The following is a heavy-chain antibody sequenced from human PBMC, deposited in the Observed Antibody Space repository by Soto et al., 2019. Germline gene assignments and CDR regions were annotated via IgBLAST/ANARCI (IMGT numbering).Heavy chain of an antibody. CDR1: GFTFSSYS. CDR2: ISSSSSTI. Sequence: EVQLVESGGGLVQPGGSLRLSCAASGFTFSSYSMNWVRQAPGKGLEWVSYISSSSSTIYYADSVKGRFTISRDNAKNSLSLEMSSLRAEDTAVYYCARETQWLNWFDPWGQGTLVTVSS. V-gene: IGHV3-48*01. D-gene: IGHD6-19*01. CDR3: ARETQWLNWFDP. J-gene: IGHJ5*02.